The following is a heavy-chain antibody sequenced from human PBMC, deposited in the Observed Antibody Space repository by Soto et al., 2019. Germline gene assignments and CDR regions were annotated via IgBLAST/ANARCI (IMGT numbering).Heavy chain of an antibody. J-gene: IGHJ4*02. Sequence: GGSLRLSCAASGFTFSGSAMHWVRQASGKGLEWVGRIRSKANSYATAYAASVKGRFTISRDDSKNTAYLQMNSLKTEDTAVYYCTRTGYCTNGVCYEIDYWGQGTLV. V-gene: IGHV3-73*01. CDR3: TRTGYCTNGVCYEIDY. D-gene: IGHD2-8*01. CDR2: IRSKANSYAT. CDR1: GFTFSGSA.